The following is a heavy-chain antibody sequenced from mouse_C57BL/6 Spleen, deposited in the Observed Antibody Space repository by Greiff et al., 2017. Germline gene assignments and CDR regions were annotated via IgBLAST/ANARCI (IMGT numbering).Heavy chain of an antibody. Sequence: QVQLKQPGAELVKPGASVKLSCKASGYTFTSYWMHWVKQRPGQGLEWIGMIHPNSGSTNYNEKFKSKATLTVDKSSSTAYMQLSSLTSEDAAVYYCARGDYDGGDYWGQGTSVTVSS. CDR2: IHPNSGST. D-gene: IGHD2-4*01. CDR1: GYTFTSYW. J-gene: IGHJ4*01. CDR3: ARGDYDGGDY. V-gene: IGHV1-64*01.